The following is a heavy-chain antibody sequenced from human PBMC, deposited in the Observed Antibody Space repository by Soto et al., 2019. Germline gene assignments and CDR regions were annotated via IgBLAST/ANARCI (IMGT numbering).Heavy chain of an antibody. CDR2: ICYSGST. J-gene: IGHJ6*02. CDR3: ARQRRIPTLSYYYGMDV. CDR1: GGSISSGGYY. D-gene: IGHD4-17*01. Sequence: PSETLSLTCTVSGGSISSGGYYWSWIRQHPGKGLEWIGYICYSGSTYYNPSLKSRVTISVDTSKNQFSLKLSSVTAADTAVYYCARQRRIPTLSYYYGMDVWGQGTTVTVSS. V-gene: IGHV4-31*03.